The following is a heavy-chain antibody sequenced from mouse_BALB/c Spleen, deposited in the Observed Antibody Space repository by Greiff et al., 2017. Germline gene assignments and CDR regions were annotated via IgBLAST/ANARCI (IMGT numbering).Heavy chain of an antibody. Sequence: ESGPGLVKPSQSLSLTCSVTGYSITSGYYWNWIRQFPGNKLEWMGYISYDGSNNYNPSLKNRISITRDTSKNQFFLKLNSVTTEDTATYYCASYRYDGTPWLAYWGQGTLVTVSA. CDR1: GYSITSGYY. J-gene: IGHJ3*01. D-gene: IGHD2-14*01. CDR2: ISYDGSN. V-gene: IGHV3-6*02. CDR3: ASYRYDGTPWLAY.